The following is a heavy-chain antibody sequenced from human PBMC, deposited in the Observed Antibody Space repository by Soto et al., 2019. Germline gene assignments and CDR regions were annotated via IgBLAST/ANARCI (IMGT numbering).Heavy chain of an antibody. V-gene: IGHV3-23*01. J-gene: IGHJ4*02. D-gene: IGHD4-17*01. CDR3: AIDLDDYGDYIPGY. CDR1: GFTFSSYA. Sequence: GGSLRLSCAASGFTFSSYAMSWVRQAPGKGLEWVSAISGSGGSTYYADSVKGRFTISRDNSKNTLYLQMNSLRAEDTAVYYCAIDLDDYGDYIPGYWGQGTLVTGSS. CDR2: ISGSGGST.